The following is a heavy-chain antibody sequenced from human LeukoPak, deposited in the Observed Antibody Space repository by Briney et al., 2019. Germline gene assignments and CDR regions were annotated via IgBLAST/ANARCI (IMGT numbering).Heavy chain of an antibody. D-gene: IGHD3-22*01. CDR1: GFTLSSYA. J-gene: IGHJ3*01. Sequence: GGSLRLSCAGSGFTLSSYAMSWVRQAPGKGLEWVSYISSSSTTIYYADSVKGRFTISRDNAKNSLYLQMNSLRAEDTAVYYCARDHHRRLYDSQARDTFDFWGQGTMVTVSS. V-gene: IGHV3-48*01. CDR3: ARDHHRRLYDSQARDTFDF. CDR2: ISSSSTTI.